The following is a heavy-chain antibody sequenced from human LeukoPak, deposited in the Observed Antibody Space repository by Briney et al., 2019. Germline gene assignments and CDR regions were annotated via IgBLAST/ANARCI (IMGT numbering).Heavy chain of an antibody. J-gene: IGHJ4*02. CDR2: MNRNSGNT. V-gene: IGHV1-8*01. CDR3: ARVSAGWLQSLGY. Sequence: ASVKVSCKASGYTFTSYDTNWVRQAPGQGLEWMGWMNRNSGNTGYAQKFQGRVTLTGNTSISTAYMELSSLRSEDTAVYYCARVSAGWLQSLGYWGQGTLVTVSS. CDR1: GYTFTSYD. D-gene: IGHD5-24*01.